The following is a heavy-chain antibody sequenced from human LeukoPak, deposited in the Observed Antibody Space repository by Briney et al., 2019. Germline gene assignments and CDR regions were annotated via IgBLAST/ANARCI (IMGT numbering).Heavy chain of an antibody. Sequence: ASVKVSCKASGYTFTGYYMHWMRQAPGQGLEWMGRINPNSGGTNYAQKFQGRVTMTRDTSISTAYMELSRLRSDDTAVYYCATYYYDSSGYSLPGYWGQGTLVTVSS. V-gene: IGHV1-2*06. CDR3: ATYYYDSSGYSLPGY. J-gene: IGHJ4*02. CDR1: GYTFTGYY. D-gene: IGHD3-22*01. CDR2: INPNSGGT.